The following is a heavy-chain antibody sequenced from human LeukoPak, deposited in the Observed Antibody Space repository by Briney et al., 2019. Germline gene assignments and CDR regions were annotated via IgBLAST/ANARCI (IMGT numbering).Heavy chain of an antibody. Sequence: SPSETLSLTCTVSGDSISSGGYFWSWIRRHPGKGLEWIGEIYHSGSTNYNPSLKSRVTISVDKSKNQFSLKLSSVTAADTAVYYCAGHTATRPNWFDPWGQGTLVTVSS. J-gene: IGHJ5*02. CDR1: GDSISSGGYF. V-gene: IGHV4-31*09. CDR3: AGHTATRPNWFDP. CDR2: IYHSGST. D-gene: IGHD5-12*01.